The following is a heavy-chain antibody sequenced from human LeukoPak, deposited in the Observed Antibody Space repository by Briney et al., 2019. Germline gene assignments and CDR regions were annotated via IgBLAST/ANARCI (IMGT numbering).Heavy chain of an antibody. J-gene: IGHJ5*02. CDR3: ARDHGEPNCFDP. V-gene: IGHV3-23*01. CDR1: GFPFSSYA. D-gene: IGHD4-17*01. CDR2: LTGTGRTT. Sequence: PGGPLRLSCAASGFPFSSYAMSWVRQAPAQGLEWVSALTGTGRTTYYADSVKGRFTISRDNSKNTLYLQMNSLRAEDTAVYYCARDHGEPNCFDPWGQGTLVTVSS.